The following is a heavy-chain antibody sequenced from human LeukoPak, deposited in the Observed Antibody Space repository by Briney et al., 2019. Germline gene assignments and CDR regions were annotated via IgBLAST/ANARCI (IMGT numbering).Heavy chain of an antibody. V-gene: IGHV3-11*01. CDR2: ISSSGSTI. CDR3: AREYGGNSRVFDY. CDR1: GFTFSDYY. Sequence: KTGGSLRLSCAASGFTFSDYYMSGIPHAPGEGLEGVSYISSSGSTIYYADSVKGRFTISRDNAKNSLYLQMNSLRAEDTAVYYCAREYGGNSRVFDYWGQGTLVTVSS. D-gene: IGHD4-23*01. J-gene: IGHJ4*02.